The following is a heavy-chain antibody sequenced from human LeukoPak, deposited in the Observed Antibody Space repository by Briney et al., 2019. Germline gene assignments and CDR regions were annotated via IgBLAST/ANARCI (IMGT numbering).Heavy chain of an antibody. D-gene: IGHD4-23*01. J-gene: IGHJ4*02. Sequence: SETLSLTCTVSGGSVSSGSYYWSWIRQPPGRGLEWIAYIHYSGSAAYNPTLKSRVTISRDMSTNQFSLKMTSVTAADTAVYFCARDMGAPDYGSYSVDYWGQGTLVTVSS. CDR2: IHYSGSA. CDR3: ARDMGAPDYGSYSVDY. V-gene: IGHV4-61*01. CDR1: GGSVSSGSYY.